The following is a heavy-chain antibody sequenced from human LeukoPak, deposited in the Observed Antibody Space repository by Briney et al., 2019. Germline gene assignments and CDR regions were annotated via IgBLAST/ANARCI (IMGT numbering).Heavy chain of an antibody. J-gene: IGHJ3*02. CDR1: GFTFSSYS. V-gene: IGHV3-64*01. CDR2: ISSNGGRT. CDR3: AKDGGSDPDSFDI. D-gene: IGHD2-15*01. Sequence: GGSLRLSCAASGFTFSSYSMHWVRQAPGKGLEYVSAISSNGGRTYYANSVKGRFTISRDNTKNSLYLQMNSLRAEDTAVYYCAKDGGSDPDSFDIWGQGTMVTVSS.